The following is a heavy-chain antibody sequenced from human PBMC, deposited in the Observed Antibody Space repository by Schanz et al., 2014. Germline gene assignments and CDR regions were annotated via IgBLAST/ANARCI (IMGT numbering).Heavy chain of an antibody. CDR1: GYTFTSYG. CDR2: ISAYNGNT. J-gene: IGHJ5*02. Sequence: QVQLVQSWAEVKGPGASVKVSCKASGYTFTSYGINWVRQAPGQGLEWMGWISAYNGNTNYAQKVQGRVTMTTDTSTGTAYMELRSLRSDDTAVYYCARDRRRYCSTASCLHDNWFDPWGQGTLVIVSS. V-gene: IGHV1-18*01. CDR3: ARDRRRYCSTASCLHDNWFDP. D-gene: IGHD2-2*01.